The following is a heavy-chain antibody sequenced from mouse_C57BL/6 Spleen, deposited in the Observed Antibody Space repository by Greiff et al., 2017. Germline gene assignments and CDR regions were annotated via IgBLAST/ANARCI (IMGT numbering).Heavy chain of an antibody. D-gene: IGHD2-2*01. J-gene: IGHJ4*01. Sequence: VQLKESGPGLVKPSPSLSLTCSVTGYSITSGYYWNWIRQFPGNKLEWMGYISYDGSNNYNPSLKNRISITRDTSKNQFFLKLNSVTTEDTATYYCARMGGYAMDYWGQGTSVTVSS. V-gene: IGHV3-6*01. CDR2: ISYDGSN. CDR3: ARMGGYAMDY. CDR1: GYSITSGYY.